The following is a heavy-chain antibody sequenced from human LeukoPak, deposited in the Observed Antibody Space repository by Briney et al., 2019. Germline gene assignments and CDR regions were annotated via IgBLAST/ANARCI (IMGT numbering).Heavy chain of an antibody. D-gene: IGHD6-13*01. CDR1: GFTFSSYA. V-gene: IGHV3-64*01. Sequence: GGSLRLSCAASGFTFSSYAMHWVRQAPGKGLEYVSAISSNGGSTYYANSVKGRFTISRDNSKNTLYLQMGSLRAEDMAVYYCATYGYSSSWYDDDDFPLDYWGQGTLVTVSS. CDR2: ISSNGGST. J-gene: IGHJ4*02. CDR3: ATYGYSSSWYDDDDFPLDY.